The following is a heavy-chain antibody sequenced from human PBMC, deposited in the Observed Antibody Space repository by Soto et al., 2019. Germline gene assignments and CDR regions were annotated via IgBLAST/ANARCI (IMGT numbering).Heavy chain of an antibody. V-gene: IGHV4-30-4*01. Sequence: QVQLQESGPGLVKPSQTLSLTCTVSGGSISTVNYWWSWIRQSPDMGLEWIGHIYNGGRTYNNPSIVSRVTMSVDTSKNQLSLTLSSVSAADTAVYYCARGPSGDKVDSWGQGTLVTVSS. D-gene: IGHD7-27*01. CDR3: ARGPSGDKVDS. CDR2: IYNGGRT. CDR1: GGSISTVNYW. J-gene: IGHJ4*02.